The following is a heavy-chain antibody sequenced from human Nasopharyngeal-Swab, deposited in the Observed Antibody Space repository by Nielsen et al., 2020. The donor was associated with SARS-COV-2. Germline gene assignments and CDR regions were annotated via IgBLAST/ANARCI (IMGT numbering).Heavy chain of an antibody. Sequence: SETLSLTCPVSGGSISSYYWSWIRQPPGKGLEWVGSIHSSGSTNYNPSLKSRVTISVDTSKNQFSLKLSSVTAADTAVYDCAREERDGLIPRYYYYYGMDVWGQGTTVTVSS. J-gene: IGHJ6*02. D-gene: IGHD2-21*01. V-gene: IGHV4-59*01. CDR1: GGSISSYY. CDR2: IHSSGST. CDR3: AREERDGLIPRYYYYYGMDV.